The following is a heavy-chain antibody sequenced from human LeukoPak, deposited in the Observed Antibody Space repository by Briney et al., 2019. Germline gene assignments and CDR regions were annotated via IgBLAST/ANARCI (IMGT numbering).Heavy chain of an antibody. D-gene: IGHD6-25*01. J-gene: IGHJ4*02. V-gene: IGHV3-23*01. CDR2: ISGSGGST. CDR1: GFTFSSYA. Sequence: GGSLRLSCAASGFTFSSYAMSWVRQAPGKGLEWVSAISGSGGSTYYADSVKGRFTISRDNSKNTLYLQMNSLRAEDTAVYYCAKDLNPPSAEGVSLSLRLHSPTLQIDYWGQGTLVTVSS. CDR3: AKDLNPPSAEGVSLSLRLHSPTLQIDY.